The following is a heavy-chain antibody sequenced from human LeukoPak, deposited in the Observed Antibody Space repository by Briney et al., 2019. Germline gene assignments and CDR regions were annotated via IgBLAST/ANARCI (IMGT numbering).Heavy chain of an antibody. V-gene: IGHV4-59*12. CDR3: ARADTHHTYSSSWHFDY. D-gene: IGHD6-13*01. CDR1: GGSISSYC. J-gene: IGHJ4*02. CDR2: ISYSGST. Sequence: SETLSLTCAVSGGSISSYCWSWIRQPPGRGLEWIGYISYSGSTNYNPSLQSRVTISVDTSKNQFSLQLSSATAADTAVYYCARADTHHTYSSSWHFDYWGQGTLVTVSS.